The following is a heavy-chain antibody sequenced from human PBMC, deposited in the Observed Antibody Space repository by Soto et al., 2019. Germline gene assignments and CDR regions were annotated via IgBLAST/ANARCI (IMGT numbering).Heavy chain of an antibody. CDR2: IHPSGGGT. J-gene: IGHJ4*02. Sequence: ASVKVSYKASGYAFNTYYLHWLRQAPGQALEWMGVIHPSGGGTTYAQKFLGRVTVTRDTSTTTVFMELSSLRSDDTAVYYCARGGHIAVVTASFDYWGQGTLVTVSS. V-gene: IGHV1-46*02. CDR3: ARGGHIAVVTASFDY. D-gene: IGHD2-21*02. CDR1: GYAFNTYY.